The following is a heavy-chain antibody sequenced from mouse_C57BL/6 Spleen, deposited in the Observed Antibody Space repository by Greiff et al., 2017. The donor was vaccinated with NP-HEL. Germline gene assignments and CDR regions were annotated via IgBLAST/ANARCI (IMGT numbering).Heavy chain of an antibody. V-gene: IGHV1-64*01. CDR2: IHPNSGST. CDR3: ARWGFYLDY. CDR1: FYTFPSSW. Sequence: VQLPQPGAALVKPGASVKSSFKASFYTFPSSWMPCVQQRPGQGLECIGMIHPNSGSTNYNEKFKSKATLTVDKSSSTAYMQLSSLTSEDSAVYYCARWGFYLDYWGQGTTLTVSS. J-gene: IGHJ2*01.